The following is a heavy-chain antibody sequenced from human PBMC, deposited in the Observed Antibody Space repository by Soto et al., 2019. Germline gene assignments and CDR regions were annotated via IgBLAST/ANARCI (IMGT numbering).Heavy chain of an antibody. CDR2: IYHAGSP. Sequence: HLQESGPGLVKPSGTRSLTCDVSGGSIMSSSWWTWLRQSPGKGLEWIGEIYHAGSPDYNPSFRSRVTIFLDKSKNNFSLRLTSVTAADAATYYSARGSSFRGDFDFWGQGTAVTVS. J-gene: IGHJ3*01. V-gene: IGHV4-4*02. CDR1: GGSIMSSSW. CDR3: ARGSSFRGDFDF.